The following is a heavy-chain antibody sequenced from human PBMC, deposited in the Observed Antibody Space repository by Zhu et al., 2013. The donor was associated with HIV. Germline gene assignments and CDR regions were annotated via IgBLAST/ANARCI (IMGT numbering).Heavy chain of an antibody. CDR1: GGTFSSYA. D-gene: IGHD3-9*01. CDR2: IIPIFGTA. Sequence: QVQLVQSGAEVKKPGSSVKVSCKASGGTFSSYAISWVRQAPGQGLEWMGGIIPIFGTANYAQKFQGRVTITADESTSTAYMELSSLRSEDTAVYYCARSPQGITIFGEYYFDYWGQGTLVTVSS. J-gene: IGHJ4*02. CDR3: ARSPQGITIFGEYYFDY. V-gene: IGHV1-69*01.